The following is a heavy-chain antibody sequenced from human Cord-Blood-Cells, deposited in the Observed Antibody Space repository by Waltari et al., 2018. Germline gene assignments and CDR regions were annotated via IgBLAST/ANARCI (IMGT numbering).Heavy chain of an antibody. CDR2: IYYSGST. Sequence: QVQLQESGPGLVKPSETLSLTCTVSGGSISSYFCTWLRQPPGKGLEWIGYIYYSGSTNYNPSLKSRVTISVDTSKNQFSLKLSSVTAADTAVYYCARASTFVSGAFDIWGQGTMVTVSS. CDR1: GGSISSYF. J-gene: IGHJ3*02. D-gene: IGHD3-10*01. CDR3: ARASTFVSGAFDI. V-gene: IGHV4-59*01.